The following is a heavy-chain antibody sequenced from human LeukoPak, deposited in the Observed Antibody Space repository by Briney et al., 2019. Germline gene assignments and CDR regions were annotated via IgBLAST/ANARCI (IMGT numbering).Heavy chain of an antibody. V-gene: IGHV4-31*03. CDR3: ARPPRGSSSPYYFDY. CDR2: ISYTGYT. J-gene: IGHJ4*02. CDR1: GGSISSGTYF. D-gene: IGHD6-13*01. Sequence: SETLSLTCTVSGGSISSGTYFWSWIRQHPGKGLEWIGCISYTGYTYYNPSLKSRVTISVDTSKNQFSLKLSSVTAADTAVFYCARPPRGSSSPYYFDYWGQGTLVTVSS.